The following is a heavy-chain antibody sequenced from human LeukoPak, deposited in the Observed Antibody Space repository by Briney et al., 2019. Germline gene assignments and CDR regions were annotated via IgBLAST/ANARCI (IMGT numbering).Heavy chain of an antibody. V-gene: IGHV3-23*01. CDR1: GITLSNYG. D-gene: IGHD6-13*01. CDR2: ISDSGGRT. CDR3: AKGRIAAAGWNWFDP. J-gene: IGHJ5*02. Sequence: PGGSLRLSCAVSGITLSNYGMSWVRQAPGKGLEWVAGISDSGGRTNYADSVKGRFTISRDNPKNTLYLQMNSLRAEDTAVYYCAKGRIAAAGWNWFDPWGQGTLVTVSS.